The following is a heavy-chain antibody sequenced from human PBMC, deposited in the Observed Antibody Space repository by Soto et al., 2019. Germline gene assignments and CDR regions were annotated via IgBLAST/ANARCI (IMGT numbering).Heavy chain of an antibody. CDR1: GYTFTSHD. D-gene: IGHD4-17*01. CDR3: ARWDYGDYARFDY. CDR2: MNPNSGNT. J-gene: IGHJ4*02. V-gene: IGHV1-8*01. Sequence: QVQLVQSGAEVKKSGASVKVSCKASGYTFTSHDINWVRQATGQGLEWMGWMNPNSGNTGYAQKFQGGGTMTRDTSISTAYMELSSLRSEDTAVYYCARWDYGDYARFDYWGQGTLVTVSS.